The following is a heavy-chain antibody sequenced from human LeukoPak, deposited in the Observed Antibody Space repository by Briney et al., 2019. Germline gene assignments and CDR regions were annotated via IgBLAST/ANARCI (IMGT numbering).Heavy chain of an antibody. Sequence: ASVKVSCKVSGYTLTELSMHWVRQAPGKGLEWMGGFDPEDDETIYAQNFQGRVTMTEDTSTDTAYMELSSLRSEDTAVYYCATEPYYYGSGSPDYWGQGTLVTVSS. D-gene: IGHD3-10*01. V-gene: IGHV1-24*01. CDR2: FDPEDDET. CDR3: ATEPYYYGSGSPDY. CDR1: GYTLTELS. J-gene: IGHJ4*02.